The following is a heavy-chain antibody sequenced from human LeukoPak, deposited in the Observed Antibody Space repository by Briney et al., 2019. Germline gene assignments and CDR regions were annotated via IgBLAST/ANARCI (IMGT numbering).Heavy chain of an antibody. J-gene: IGHJ3*02. CDR2: IYPDDSDS. CDR1: GYSFPNYW. Sequence: GESLKISCKGSGYSFPNYWIGWVRQMPGKGLEWMGVIYPDDSDSRYSPSFQGQVTISADKSISTAYLQWSSLKASDTAMYYCARQGGTGVDAFDIWGQGTMVTVSS. CDR3: ARQGGTGVDAFDI. D-gene: IGHD3-10*01. V-gene: IGHV5-51*01.